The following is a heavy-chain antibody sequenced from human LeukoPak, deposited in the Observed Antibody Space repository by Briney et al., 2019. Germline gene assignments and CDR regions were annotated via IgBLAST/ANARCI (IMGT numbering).Heavy chain of an antibody. CDR2: ISSSSSYI. CDR3: ARFGEMGATVADY. D-gene: IGHD5-24*01. V-gene: IGHV3-21*01. Sequence: PGGSLRLSCAASGFTFSSYSMNWVRRAPGKGLEWVSSISSSSSYIYYADSVKGRFTISRDNAKNSLYLQMNSLRAEDTAVYYCARFGEMGATVADYWGQGTLVTVSS. CDR1: GFTFSSYS. J-gene: IGHJ4*02.